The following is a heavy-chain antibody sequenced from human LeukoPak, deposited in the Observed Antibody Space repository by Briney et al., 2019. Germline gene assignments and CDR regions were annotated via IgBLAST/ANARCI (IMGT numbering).Heavy chain of an antibody. D-gene: IGHD6-13*01. CDR3: ARGGVGSWYEGFDY. CDR2: ISAYNGNT. V-gene: IGHV1-18*01. CDR1: GYTFTSYG. Sequence: ASMKVSCKASGYTFTSYGTSWVRQVPGQGLEWTGWISAYNGNTNYAQKLQGRVTMTTDTSTTTANMELSSLRSDDTAVYYGARGGVGSWYEGFDYWGQGTLVTVSS. J-gene: IGHJ4*02.